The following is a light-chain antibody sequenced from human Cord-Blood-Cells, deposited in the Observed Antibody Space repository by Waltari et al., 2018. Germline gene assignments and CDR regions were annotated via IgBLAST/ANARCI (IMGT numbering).Light chain of an antibody. CDR1: QDISNY. CDR3: QQYDNLPLT. CDR2: DAS. Sequence: DIQMTQSPSSLSASVGDRVTITCQASQDISNYLNWYQQKPGKAPKLLIYDASNLETGVPSRVSGSRTRTDFTFTISSLQPEDISTYYCQQYDNLPLTYGGGTKVEIK. J-gene: IGKJ4*01. V-gene: IGKV1-33*01.